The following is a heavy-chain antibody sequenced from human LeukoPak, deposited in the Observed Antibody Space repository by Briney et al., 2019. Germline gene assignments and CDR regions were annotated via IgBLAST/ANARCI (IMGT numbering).Heavy chain of an antibody. CDR3: TREGDLYYYYDGMDV. D-gene: IGHD1-26*01. CDR2: IYTSGST. J-gene: IGHJ6*02. CDR1: GGSISSYY. V-gene: IGHV4-4*07. Sequence: SETLSLTCTVSGGSISSYYWSWIRQPPGKGLEWIGRIYTSGSTNYNPSLKSRVTMSVDTSKNQFSLKLSSVTAADTAVYYCTREGDLYYYYDGMDVWGQGTTVTVPS.